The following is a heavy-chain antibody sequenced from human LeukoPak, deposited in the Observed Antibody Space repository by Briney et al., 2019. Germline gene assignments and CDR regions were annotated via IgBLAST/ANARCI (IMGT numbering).Heavy chain of an antibody. V-gene: IGHV1-69*13. CDR1: GGTFSSYA. Sequence: ASVKVSCKASGGTFSSYAISWVRQAPGQGLEWMGGIIPIFGTANYAQKFQGRVTITVDESTSTAYMELSSLRSEDTAVYYCASNGGSYYSKQFDYWGQGTLVTVSS. J-gene: IGHJ4*02. CDR2: IIPIFGTA. D-gene: IGHD1-26*01. CDR3: ASNGGSYYSKQFDY.